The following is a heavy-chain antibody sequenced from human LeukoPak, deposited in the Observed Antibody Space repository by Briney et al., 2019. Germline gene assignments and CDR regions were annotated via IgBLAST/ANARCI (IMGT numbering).Heavy chain of an antibody. CDR2: ISASDTST. V-gene: IGHV3-23*01. D-gene: IGHD2-15*01. J-gene: IGHJ4*02. CDR1: GFTFSTFA. Sequence: PGGPLRFSGAAPGFTFSTFAMSWVRQAPGKGLEWVSAISASDTSTYYADSVKGRFTISRDNSKNSLYLQMNSLRAEDTAVYYCAKARAAIYYFDCWGQGTLVTVSS. CDR3: AKARAAIYYFDC.